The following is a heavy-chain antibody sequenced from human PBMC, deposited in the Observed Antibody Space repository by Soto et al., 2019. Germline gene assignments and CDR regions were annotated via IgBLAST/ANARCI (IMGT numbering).Heavy chain of an antibody. Sequence: EVQLVESGGGLVQPGGSLRLSCAASGFTFSSYSMNWVRQAPGKGLEWVSYISSSSSTIYYADSVKGRFTISRDNAKNSLYLQMNSLRAEDTAVYYCARDGADIWGSYRYTDPDHWGQGTLVTVSS. J-gene: IGHJ4*02. V-gene: IGHV3-48*01. CDR2: ISSSSSTI. CDR3: ARDGADIWGSYRYTDPDH. CDR1: GFTFSSYS. D-gene: IGHD3-16*02.